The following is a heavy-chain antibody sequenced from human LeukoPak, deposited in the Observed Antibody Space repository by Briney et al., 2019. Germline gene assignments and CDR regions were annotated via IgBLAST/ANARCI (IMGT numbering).Heavy chain of an antibody. CDR3: ARVNRRIDAFDI. J-gene: IGHJ3*02. V-gene: IGHV4-30-4*01. D-gene: IGHD1-14*01. Sequence: SQTLSLTCAVSGGSISSGDYYWSWIRQPPGKGLEWIGYIYYSGSTYYNPSLKSRVTISVDASKNQFSLKLSSVTAADTAVYYCARVNRRIDAFDIWGQGTMATVSS. CDR1: GGSISSGDYY. CDR2: IYYSGST.